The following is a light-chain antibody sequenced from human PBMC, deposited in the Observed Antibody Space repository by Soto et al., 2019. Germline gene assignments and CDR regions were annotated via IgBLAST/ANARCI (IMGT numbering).Light chain of an antibody. CDR2: DVS. CDR3: SSYTSRGAPVV. Sequence: QSALTQPASVSGSPGQSITISCTGTSSDVGGYNYVSWYQQHPGKAPKLMIYDVSNRPSGVSNRFSGSKSGNTASLTISGLQGEDEADYYCSSYTSRGAPVVFGGGTQLTVL. V-gene: IGLV2-14*01. CDR1: SSDVGGYNY. J-gene: IGLJ2*01.